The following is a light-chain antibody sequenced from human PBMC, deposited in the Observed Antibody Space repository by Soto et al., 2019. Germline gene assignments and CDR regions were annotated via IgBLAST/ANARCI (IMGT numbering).Light chain of an antibody. CDR3: QQSYNSTCT. CDR2: AAT. J-gene: IGKJ2*02. V-gene: IGKV1-39*01. Sequence: DIQMTQSPSSLSASLGDRVTITCRASQSINNYLNWYQQEEGKSPKLLIYAATSLQSGVPSRFSGSGSGTEFTLTISSLKPGDFATYYCQQSYNSTCTFGGGPKLQLK. CDR1: QSINNY.